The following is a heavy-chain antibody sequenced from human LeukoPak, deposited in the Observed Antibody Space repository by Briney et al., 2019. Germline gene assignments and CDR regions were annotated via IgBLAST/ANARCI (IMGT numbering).Heavy chain of an antibody. V-gene: IGHV3-49*04. D-gene: IGHD3-10*01. CDR3: IGFFGELTFFDY. CDR1: GFTFGDYA. J-gene: IGHJ4*02. CDR2: IRSKAYGGTT. Sequence: PGRSLRPSCTASGFTFGDYAMSWVRQAPGKGLEWVGFIRSKAYGGTTEYAASVKGRFTISRDDSKSIAYLQMNSLKTEDTAVYYCIGFFGELTFFDYWGREPWSPSPQ.